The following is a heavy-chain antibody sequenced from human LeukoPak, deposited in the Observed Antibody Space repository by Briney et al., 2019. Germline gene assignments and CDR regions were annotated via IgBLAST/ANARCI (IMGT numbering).Heavy chain of an antibody. CDR2: IYPGDSDT. V-gene: IGHV5-51*01. Sequence: GESLKISCKGSGYSFTSYWIGWVRQMPGKGLEWMGIIYPGDSDTRYSPSFQGQVTISADKSISTAYLQWSSLKASDTAMYYCARHLHDLWSGNMANNWFEPWGQGTLVTVSS. CDR1: GYSFTSYW. CDR3: ARHLHDLWSGNMANNWFEP. J-gene: IGHJ5*02. D-gene: IGHD3-3*01.